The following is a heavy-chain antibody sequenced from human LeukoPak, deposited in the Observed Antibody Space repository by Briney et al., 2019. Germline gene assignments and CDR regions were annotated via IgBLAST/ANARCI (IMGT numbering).Heavy chain of an antibody. Sequence: SQTLSLTCTVSGGSISSGDYYWSWIRQPPGKGLEWIGHIYYSRSTYYNPSLKSRVTISVDTSKHQFSLKLSSVTAADTAVYYCARRPYDSSGYYFHYFDYWGQGTLVTVSS. V-gene: IGHV4-30-4*08. D-gene: IGHD3-22*01. CDR2: IYYSRST. CDR1: GGSISSGDYY. CDR3: ARRPYDSSGYYFHYFDY. J-gene: IGHJ4*02.